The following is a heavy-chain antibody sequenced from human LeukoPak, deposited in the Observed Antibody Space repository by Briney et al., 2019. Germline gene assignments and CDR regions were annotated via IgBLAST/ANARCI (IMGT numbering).Heavy chain of an antibody. CDR3: ARDIGSSPDFDY. J-gene: IGHJ4*02. D-gene: IGHD3-16*02. V-gene: IGHV1-2*02. CDR1: GYTFTGYY. CDR2: INPNSGGT. Sequence: ASVKVSRKASGYTFTGYYMHWVRQAPGQGLEWMGWINPNSGGTNYAQKFQGRVTMTRDTSISTAYMELSRLRSDDTAVYYCARDIGSSPDFDYWGQGTLVTVSS.